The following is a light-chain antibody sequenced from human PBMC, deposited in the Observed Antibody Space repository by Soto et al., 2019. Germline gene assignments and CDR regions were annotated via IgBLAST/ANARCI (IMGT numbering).Light chain of an antibody. CDR1: HSVTTH. Sequence: DTVLTQSPGTLSLSPGERATLSCWASHSVTTHLAWFQQRPGQTPRLLIYDASTRAPGIPAWFSGRGSGADFTLTISSLEPEDFAVYYCQQRSDSITFGQGTRLEIK. CDR2: DAS. J-gene: IGKJ5*01. CDR3: QQRSDSIT. V-gene: IGKV3-11*01.